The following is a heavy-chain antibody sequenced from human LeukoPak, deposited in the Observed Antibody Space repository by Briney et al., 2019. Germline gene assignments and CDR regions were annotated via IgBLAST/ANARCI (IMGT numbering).Heavy chain of an antibody. CDR3: ARFPMVRGVRGSYYFDY. J-gene: IGHJ4*02. Sequence: SETLSLTCTVSGGSISSYYWSWIRQPPGKGLEWIGYIYHSGSTYYNPSLKSRVTISVDRSKNQFSLKLSSVTAADTAVYYCARFPMVRGVRGSYYFDYWGQGTLVTVSS. CDR1: GGSISSYY. D-gene: IGHD3-10*01. CDR2: IYHSGST. V-gene: IGHV4-59*12.